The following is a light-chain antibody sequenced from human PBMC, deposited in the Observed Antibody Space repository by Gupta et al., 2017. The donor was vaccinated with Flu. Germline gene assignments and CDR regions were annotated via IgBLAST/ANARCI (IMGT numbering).Light chain of an antibody. CDR2: KAS. CDR3: QQDNSYSWT. CDR1: QSITSS. Sequence: PSTLSASVGDRVTITCRASQSITSSLAWYQQKPGKAPKLLIYKASSLESGVPSRFSGSGSGTEFTLTIGSLQPDDFATYYCQQDNSYSWTFGQGTKVEIK. J-gene: IGKJ1*01. V-gene: IGKV1-5*03.